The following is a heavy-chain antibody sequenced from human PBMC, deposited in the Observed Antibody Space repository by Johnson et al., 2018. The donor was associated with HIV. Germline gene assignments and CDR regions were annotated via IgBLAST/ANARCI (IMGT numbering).Heavy chain of an antibody. V-gene: IGHV3-30-3*01. CDR2: ISYDGSNK. Sequence: QVQLVESGGGVVQPGRSLRLSCAASGFTFSSYAMHWVRQAPGKGLEWVAVISYDGSNKYYADSVKGRFTISRDSSKNTLYLQMNSLRAEDTALYYCARVSDDYGGNPAAWGAFDIWGQGTMVTVSS. D-gene: IGHD4-23*01. CDR3: ARVSDDYGGNPAAWGAFDI. J-gene: IGHJ3*02. CDR1: GFTFSSYA.